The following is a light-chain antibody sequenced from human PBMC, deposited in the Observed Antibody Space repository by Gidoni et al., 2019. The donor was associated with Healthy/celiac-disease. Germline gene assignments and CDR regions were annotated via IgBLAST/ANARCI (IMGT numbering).Light chain of an antibody. J-gene: IGKJ5*01. V-gene: IGKV3-20*01. CDR2: GAS. Sequence: EIVLTQSPGTLSLSPGERATLSCRASQSVSSSYLAWYQQKPGQAPRLLIYGASSRATGIPDFTLTISRLEPEDFAVYYCQQYGSSRITFGQXTRLEIK. CDR3: QQYGSSRIT. CDR1: QSVSSSY.